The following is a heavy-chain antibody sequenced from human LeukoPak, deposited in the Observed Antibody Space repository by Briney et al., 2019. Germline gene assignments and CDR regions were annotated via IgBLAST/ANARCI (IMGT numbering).Heavy chain of an antibody. V-gene: IGHV4-59*01. CDR1: GGSLSSYY. D-gene: IGHD1-1*01. CDR3: ARVKGNWNDVHYYYYGMDV. CDR2: IYYSGST. Sequence: PSETLSLTCTVSGGSLSSYYWSWIRQSPGKGLGWIGYIYYSGSTNYNPSLKSRVTISVDTSKNQFSLKLSSVTAADTAVYYCARVKGNWNDVHYYYYGMDVWGKGTTVTVSS. J-gene: IGHJ6*04.